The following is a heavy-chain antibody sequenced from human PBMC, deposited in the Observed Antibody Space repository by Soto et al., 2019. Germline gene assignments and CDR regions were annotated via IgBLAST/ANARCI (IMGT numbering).Heavy chain of an antibody. CDR3: ARHAGLTIFGVVITGMDV. Sequence: PGESLKISCKGSGYSFTSYWISWVRQMPVKGLEWMGRIDPSDSYTNYSPSFQGHVTISADKSISTAYLQWSSLKASDTAMYYCARHAGLTIFGVVITGMDVWGQGTTVTVSS. D-gene: IGHD3-3*01. CDR1: GYSFTSYW. CDR2: IDPSDSYT. V-gene: IGHV5-10-1*01. J-gene: IGHJ6*02.